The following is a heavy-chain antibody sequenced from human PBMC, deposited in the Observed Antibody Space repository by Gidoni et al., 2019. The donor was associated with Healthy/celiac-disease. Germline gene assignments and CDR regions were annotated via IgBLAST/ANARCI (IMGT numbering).Heavy chain of an antibody. D-gene: IGHD7-27*01. V-gene: IGHV3-73*01. Sequence: EVQLVESGGGLVQPGGSLKLSCAASGFTFSGSAMHWVRQASGTGLEWVGRIRSKANSYATAYAASVKGRFTISRDDSKNTAYLQMNSLKTEDTAVYYCTRHEAGANWGSNWGQGTLVTVSS. CDR3: TRHEAGANWGSN. J-gene: IGHJ4*02. CDR2: IRSKANSYAT. CDR1: GFTFSGSA.